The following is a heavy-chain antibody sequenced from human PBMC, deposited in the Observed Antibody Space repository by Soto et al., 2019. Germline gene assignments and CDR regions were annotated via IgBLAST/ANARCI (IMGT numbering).Heavy chain of an antibody. Sequence: QVQLQESGPGLVKPSQTLSLTCSVSGASISTDYWSWIRQPPGKRLEYIGFIYKGGSPNYNPSLDSRLTISPGTSKTQVSLTLTSVTAADTAVYYCARGEWFLRGYGMDVWGRGTTVTVS. CDR3: ARGEWFLRGYGMDV. CDR2: IYKGGSP. CDR1: GASISTDY. J-gene: IGHJ6*02. V-gene: IGHV4-59*01. D-gene: IGHD3-3*01.